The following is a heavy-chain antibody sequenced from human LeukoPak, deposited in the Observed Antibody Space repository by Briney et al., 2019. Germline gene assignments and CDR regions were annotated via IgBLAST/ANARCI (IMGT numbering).Heavy chain of an antibody. CDR2: IYYSGST. Sequence: SETLSLTCTVSGGSISSYYWSWLRQPPGKGLEWIGYIYYSGSTNYNPSLKSRVTISVDTSKNQFSLKLSSVTAADTAVYYCARLRIAAAGMGSVGGFDYWGQGTLVTVSS. CDR3: ARLRIAAAGMGSVGGFDY. CDR1: GGSISSYY. D-gene: IGHD6-13*01. J-gene: IGHJ4*02. V-gene: IGHV4-59*08.